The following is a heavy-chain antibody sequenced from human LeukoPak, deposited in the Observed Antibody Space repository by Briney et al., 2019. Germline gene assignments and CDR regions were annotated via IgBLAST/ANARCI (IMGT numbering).Heavy chain of an antibody. CDR3: ARVSQSGYDFWSGYSYYYYMDV. V-gene: IGHV1-8*03. CDR1: GYTFTSYD. CDR2: MNPNSGNT. J-gene: IGHJ6*03. D-gene: IGHD3-3*01. Sequence: GASVKVSCKASGYTFTSYDINWVRQATGQGLEWMGWMNPNSGNTVYAQKFQGRVTITRNTSISTAYMELSSLRSEDTAVYYCARVSQSGYDFWSGYSYYYYMDVWGKGTTVTVSS.